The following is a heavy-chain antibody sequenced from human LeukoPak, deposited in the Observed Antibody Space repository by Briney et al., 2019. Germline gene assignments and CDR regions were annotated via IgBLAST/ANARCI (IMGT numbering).Heavy chain of an antibody. CDR3: AELGITMIGGV. CDR2: INWNGAGT. J-gene: IGHJ6*04. D-gene: IGHD3-10*02. V-gene: IGHV3-20*04. CDR1: EFTFDDYA. Sequence: GGSLRLSCATSEFTFDDYAMSWVRQAPGKGLEWVSGINWNGAGTVYGDSVKGRFTISRDNAKNSLYLQMNSLRAEDTAVYYCAELGITMIGGVWGKGTTVTISS.